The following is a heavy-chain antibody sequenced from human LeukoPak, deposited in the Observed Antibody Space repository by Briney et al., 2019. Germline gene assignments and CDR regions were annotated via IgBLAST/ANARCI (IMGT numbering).Heavy chain of an antibody. CDR3: ARGYGSGSSRFDY. CDR1: GFTFDDYA. V-gene: IGHV3-9*01. Sequence: GRSLRLSCAASGFTFDDYAMHWVRQAPGKGLEWVSGISWNSGSIGYADSVKGRFTISRDNAKNSLCLQMNSLRAEDTALYYCARGYGSGSSRFDYWGQGTLVTVSS. CDR2: ISWNSGSI. D-gene: IGHD3-10*01. J-gene: IGHJ4*02.